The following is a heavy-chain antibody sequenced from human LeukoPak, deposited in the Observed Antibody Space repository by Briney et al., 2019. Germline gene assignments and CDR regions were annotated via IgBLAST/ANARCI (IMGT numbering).Heavy chain of an antibody. V-gene: IGHV1-2*02. J-gene: IGHJ5*02. Sequence: ASVKVSCKASGYTFTGYYMHWVRQAPGQGLEWMGWINPNSGGTNYAQKFQGRVTMTRDTSISTAYMELSRLRSDDTAVYYCARAITMIVVVIQPQLQNNWFDPWGQGTLVTVSS. D-gene: IGHD3-22*01. CDR1: GYTFTGYY. CDR3: ARAITMIVVVIQPQLQNNWFDP. CDR2: INPNSGGT.